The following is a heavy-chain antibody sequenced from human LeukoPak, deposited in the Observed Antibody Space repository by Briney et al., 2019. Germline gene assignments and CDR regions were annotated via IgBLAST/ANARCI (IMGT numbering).Heavy chain of an antibody. D-gene: IGHD6-13*01. CDR2: IYPGNSDT. Sequence: GESLKISCKASGYGFITYWITWVRQMPGKGLEWVGIIYPGNSDTRYSPSFQGQVTISADKSISTAYLQWSSLKASDTAMYYCARRAAGTWWFDPWGQGTLVTVSS. CDR1: GYGFITYW. J-gene: IGHJ5*02. V-gene: IGHV5-51*01. CDR3: ARRAAGTWWFDP.